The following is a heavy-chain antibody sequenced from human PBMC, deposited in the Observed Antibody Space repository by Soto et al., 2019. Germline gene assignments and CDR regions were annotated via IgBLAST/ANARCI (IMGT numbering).Heavy chain of an antibody. CDR1: GGSISSGDYY. V-gene: IGHV4-30-4*01. J-gene: IGHJ5*02. CDR2: IYYSGST. D-gene: IGHD3-3*01. Sequence: PSETLSLTCTVSGGSISSGDYYWSWIRQPPGNGLEWIGYIYYSGSTYYNPSLKSRVTISVDTSKNQFSLKLSSVTAADTAVYYCARGLTVLRFLEWNNWFDPWGQGTMVTFSS. CDR3: ARGLTVLRFLEWNNWFDP.